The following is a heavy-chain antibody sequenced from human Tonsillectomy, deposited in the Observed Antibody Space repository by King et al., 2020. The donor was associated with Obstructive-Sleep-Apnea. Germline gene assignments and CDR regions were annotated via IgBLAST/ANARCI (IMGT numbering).Heavy chain of an antibody. Sequence: VQLLEFGAEVKKPRESLRISCQGSVYSFSSYWIAWVRQMPGKDLEWMWFIYPGDSDIKYSPTFQGQVTISVDKSISTAYLQWSSLKASDSAIYYCARHGAAVHFYGMDVWGQGTTVTVS. CDR1: VYSFSSYW. D-gene: IGHD6-13*01. CDR2: IYPGDSDI. V-gene: IGHV5-51*01. CDR3: ARHGAAVHFYGMDV. J-gene: IGHJ6*02.